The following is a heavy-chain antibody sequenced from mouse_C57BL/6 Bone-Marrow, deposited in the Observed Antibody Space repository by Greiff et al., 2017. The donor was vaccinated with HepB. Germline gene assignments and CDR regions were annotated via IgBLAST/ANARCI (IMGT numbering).Heavy chain of an antibody. Sequence: VQLQQSGAELVKPGASVKMSCKASGYTFTSYWITWVKQRPGQGLEWIGDIYPGSGSTNYNEKFKSKATLTVDTSSSTAYMQLSSLTSEDSAVYYCARTYDHYAMDYWGQGTSVTVSS. CDR1: GYTFTSYW. CDR2: IYPGSGST. J-gene: IGHJ4*01. CDR3: ARTYDHYAMDY. V-gene: IGHV1-55*01. D-gene: IGHD2-3*01.